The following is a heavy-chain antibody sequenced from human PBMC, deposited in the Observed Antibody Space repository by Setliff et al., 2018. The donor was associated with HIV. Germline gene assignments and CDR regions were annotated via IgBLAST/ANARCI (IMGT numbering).Heavy chain of an antibody. J-gene: IGHJ6*02. CDR1: GYSISSGYY. CDR3: ARADDYYDSSGYYRYYYYGMDV. CDR2: IYHSGST. D-gene: IGHD3-22*01. Sequence: NPSETLSLTCAVSGYSISSGYYWGWIRQPPGKGLEWIGSIYHSGSTYYNPSLKSRVTISVDTSKNQFSLKLSSVTAADTAVYYCARADDYYDSSGYYRYYYYGMDVWGQGTTVTVS. V-gene: IGHV4-38-2*01.